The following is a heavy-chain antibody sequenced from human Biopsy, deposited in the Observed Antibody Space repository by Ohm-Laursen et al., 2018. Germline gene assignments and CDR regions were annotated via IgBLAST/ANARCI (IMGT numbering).Heavy chain of an antibody. CDR2: IYYSGST. CDR1: GGSISSDY. V-gene: IGHV4-59*07. J-gene: IGHJ6*02. D-gene: IGHD2/OR15-2a*01. Sequence: SDTLSLTCTVSGGSISSDYWSWIRQTPGKGLEWIGYIYYSGSTNYNPSLKSRVTISVDTSKNQFSLRLNSVTAADTGVYYWARATNSTGWPYYYFYGMDVWGQGTTVTVSS. CDR3: ARATNSTGWPYYYFYGMDV.